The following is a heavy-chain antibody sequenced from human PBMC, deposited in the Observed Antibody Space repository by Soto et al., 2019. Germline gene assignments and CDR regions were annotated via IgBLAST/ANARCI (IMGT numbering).Heavy chain of an antibody. CDR1: EFTFSSSA. D-gene: IGHD1-26*01. V-gene: IGHV3-23*01. CDR3: AKDDNTSYWGRKISL. Sequence: EVQLLESGGGLVPPGGSLSLSCADSEFTFSSSAMSWVRQAPGKGLEWVSAISGSGATSYYADSIKGRFTISRDNSKNTLYRQINSLRAEDKDIYYCAKDDNTSYWGRKISLWGQGTLVTVSS. CDR2: ISGSGATS. J-gene: IGHJ4*02.